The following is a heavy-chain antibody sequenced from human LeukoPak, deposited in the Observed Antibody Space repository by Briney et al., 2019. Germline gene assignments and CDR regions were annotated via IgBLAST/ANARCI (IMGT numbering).Heavy chain of an antibody. CDR1: GDSITSYY. D-gene: IGHD3-9*01. J-gene: IGHJ6*03. Sequence: PSETLSLTCIVSGDSITSYYWTWIRQPAGKGLEWIGRIYTSGSTNYNPSLKSRVTISVDTSKNQFSLKLSSVTAADTAVYYCARGEEDILTGRYYYYMDVWGKGTTVTISS. CDR3: ARGEEDILTGRYYYYMDV. V-gene: IGHV4-4*07. CDR2: IYTSGST.